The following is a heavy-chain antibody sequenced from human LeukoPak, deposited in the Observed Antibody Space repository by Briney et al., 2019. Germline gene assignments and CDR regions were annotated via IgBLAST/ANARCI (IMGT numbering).Heavy chain of an antibody. CDR1: GGSISSYY. Sequence: SETLSLTCTVSGGSISSYYWSWIRQPPGKGLEWIGYIYYSGSTNYNPSLKSRVTISVDTSKNQFSPKLSSVTAADTAVYYCARVKMVRGVPWGQFDPWGQGTLVTVSS. D-gene: IGHD3-10*01. CDR2: IYYSGST. J-gene: IGHJ5*02. CDR3: ARVKMVRGVPWGQFDP. V-gene: IGHV4-59*01.